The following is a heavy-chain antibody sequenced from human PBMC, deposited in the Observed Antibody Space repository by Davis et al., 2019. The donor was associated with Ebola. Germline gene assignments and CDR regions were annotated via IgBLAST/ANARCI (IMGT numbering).Heavy chain of an antibody. CDR2: IYYSGFT. Sequence: SETLSLTCTVSGGSISSYYWSWIRQPPGKGLEWIGYIYYSGFTDYNASLKSRVTISADMSKNQFSQKLSSVTVADTAVYYCARAGIVGGSNDFDYWGQGTLVTVSS. CDR1: GGSISSYY. D-gene: IGHD1-26*01. CDR3: ARAGIVGGSNDFDY. J-gene: IGHJ4*02. V-gene: IGHV4-59*01.